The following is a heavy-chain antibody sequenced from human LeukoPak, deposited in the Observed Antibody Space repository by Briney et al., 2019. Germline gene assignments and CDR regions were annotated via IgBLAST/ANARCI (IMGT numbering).Heavy chain of an antibody. CDR2: IVVGSGNT. CDR3: AAAVAGDSYFDY. J-gene: IGHJ4*02. D-gene: IGHD6-19*01. CDR1: GFTFTSSA. V-gene: IGHV1-58*01. Sequence: SVKVSCKASGFTFTSSAVQWVRQARGQRLEWIGWIVVGSGNTNYAQKFQERVTITRDMSTSTAYMELSSLGSEDTAVYYCAAAVAGDSYFDYWGQGTLVTVSS.